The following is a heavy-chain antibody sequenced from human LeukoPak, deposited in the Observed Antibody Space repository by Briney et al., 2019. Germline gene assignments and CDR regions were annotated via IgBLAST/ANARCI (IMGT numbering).Heavy chain of an antibody. CDR3: ARAIPYGFYLGGDYYERSSHGFDI. V-gene: IGHV1-8*01. Sequence: ASVKLXXXXXXYTFTSHDVNWVRQAAGQGLEWMGWMNPKSGNTGYAEKLQGRVTMSSATSSNTAYMELTGLSFEDTAVYYCARAIPYGFYLGGDYYERSSHGFDIWGQGTMVTVSS. J-gene: IGHJ3*02. CDR1: XYTFTSHD. D-gene: IGHD2-21*02. CDR2: MNPKSGNT.